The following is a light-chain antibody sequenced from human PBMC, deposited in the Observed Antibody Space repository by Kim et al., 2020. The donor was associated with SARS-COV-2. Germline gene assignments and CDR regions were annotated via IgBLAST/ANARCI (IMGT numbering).Light chain of an antibody. Sequence: VSPGERATLSCRASESVGISLAWYQQRPGQAPRLLMYGASIRATGIPESLSGSGSGTEFTLTISSLQPEDFALYYCQQYRDWPLTFGQGTKVDIK. V-gene: IGKV3-15*01. CDR3: QQYRDWPLT. J-gene: IGKJ1*01. CDR1: ESVGIS. CDR2: GAS.